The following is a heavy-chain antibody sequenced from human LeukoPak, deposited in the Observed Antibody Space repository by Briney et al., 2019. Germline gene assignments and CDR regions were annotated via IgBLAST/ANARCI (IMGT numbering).Heavy chain of an antibody. CDR3: AKSRLGTDTSTVHSFVY. Sequence: PSETLSLTCSVSGDSISSLYWNWIRQPPGKGLEWIGFIYHSGTVTYNPSLKSRGTMSVDTSKNQASLKLTSVTAADTAVYYCAKSRLGTDTSTVHSFVYWGQGILVTVSS. CDR2: IYHSGTV. V-gene: IGHV4-59*11. CDR1: GDSISSLY. J-gene: IGHJ4*02. D-gene: IGHD4-11*01.